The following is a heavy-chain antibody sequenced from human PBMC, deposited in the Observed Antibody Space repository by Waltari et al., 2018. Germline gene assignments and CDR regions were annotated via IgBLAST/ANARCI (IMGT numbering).Heavy chain of an antibody. Sequence: VQLVESGGGLVKPGGSLRLSCAASGFTFSNAWMSWVRQAPGKGLEWVAVISYDGSNKYYADSVKGRFTISRDNSKNTLYLQMNSLRAEDTAVYYCAKDLIGDYYDSSGLDYWGQGTLVTVSS. CDR2: ISYDGSNK. CDR3: AKDLIGDYYDSSGLDY. D-gene: IGHD3-22*01. J-gene: IGHJ4*02. V-gene: IGHV3-30*18. CDR1: GFTFSNAW.